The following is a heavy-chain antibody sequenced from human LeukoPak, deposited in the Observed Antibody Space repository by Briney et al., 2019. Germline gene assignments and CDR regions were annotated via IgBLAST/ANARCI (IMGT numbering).Heavy chain of an antibody. D-gene: IGHD3-10*01. CDR1: GFTVGSNY. Sequence: PGGSLRLSCAASGFTVGSNYMSWVRQAPGRGLEWVSVIYSGGSTYYADSVKGRFTISRDNSKNTLFLQMNSLRAGDTAVYYCARGTVTMVDYWGQGTLVTVSS. V-gene: IGHV3-66*01. J-gene: IGHJ4*02. CDR2: IYSGGST. CDR3: ARGTVTMVDY.